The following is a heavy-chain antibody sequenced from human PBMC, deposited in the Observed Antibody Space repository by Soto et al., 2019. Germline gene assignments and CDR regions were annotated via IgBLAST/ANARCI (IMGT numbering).Heavy chain of an antibody. CDR3: ARVPLRYSSSHNFDS. Sequence: SETLSLTCSVSGASVSSGSFYWSWIRQPPGKGLEWIGFIYNNETFNYNPSLKSRVTLSVDTSKHQFSLKLSSVTAADTAVYYCARVPLRYSSSHNFDSWGQGALATVSS. J-gene: IGHJ4*02. CDR2: IYNNETF. D-gene: IGHD6-19*01. CDR1: GASVSSGSFY. V-gene: IGHV4-61*01.